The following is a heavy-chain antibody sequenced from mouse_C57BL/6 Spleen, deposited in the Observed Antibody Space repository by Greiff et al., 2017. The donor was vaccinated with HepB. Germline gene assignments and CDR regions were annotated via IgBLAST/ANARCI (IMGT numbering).Heavy chain of an antibody. D-gene: IGHD4-1*01. CDR1: GFSLTSYA. CDR2: IWTGGGK. CDR3: ARLTGTRFDY. Sequence: VKLVESGPGLVAPSQSLSITCTVSGFSLTSYAISWVRQPPGKGLEWLGVIWTGGGKNYNSALKSRLSISKDNTKSQVFLKMNSLQTDDTARYYCARLTGTRFDYWGQGTTLTVSS. V-gene: IGHV2-9-1*01. J-gene: IGHJ2*01.